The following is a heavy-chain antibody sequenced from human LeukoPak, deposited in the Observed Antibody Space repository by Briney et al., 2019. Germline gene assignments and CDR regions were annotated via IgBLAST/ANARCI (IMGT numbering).Heavy chain of an antibody. CDR1: GYTFTSYD. CDR3: ARAPYGSGSSFDY. CDR2: INPNSGGT. J-gene: IGHJ4*02. V-gene: IGHV1-2*02. Sequence: ASVKVSCKASGYTFTSYDINWVRQATGQGLEWMGWINPNSGGTNYAQKFQGRVTMTRDTSISTACMELSRLRSDDTAVYYCARAPYGSGSSFDYWGQGTLVTVSS. D-gene: IGHD3-10*01.